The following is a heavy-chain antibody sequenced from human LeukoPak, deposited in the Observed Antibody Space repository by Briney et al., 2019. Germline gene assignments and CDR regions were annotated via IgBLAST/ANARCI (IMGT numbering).Heavy chain of an antibody. J-gene: IGHJ3*02. CDR1: GGSFSGYY. Sequence: ETLSLTCAVYGGSFSGYYWSWIRQPPGKGLEWIGEINHSGSTNYNPSLKSRVTISVDTSKNQFSLKLSSVTAADTAVYYCARGLSIAYSSSWYAPAPFDAFDIWGQGTMVTVSS. CDR2: INHSGST. V-gene: IGHV4-34*01. D-gene: IGHD6-13*01. CDR3: ARGLSIAYSSSWYAPAPFDAFDI.